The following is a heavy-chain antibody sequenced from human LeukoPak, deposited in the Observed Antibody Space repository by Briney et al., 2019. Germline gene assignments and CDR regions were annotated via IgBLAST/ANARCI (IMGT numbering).Heavy chain of an antibody. D-gene: IGHD3-16*02. V-gene: IGHV1-18*01. Sequence: GASVKVSCKASGYTFTSYGISWVRQAPGQGLEWMGWISAYNGNTNYAQKLQGRVTMTTDTSTSTAYMELSSLRSEDTAVYYCARSDIYYDYVWGSYLHYFDYWGQGTLVTVSS. CDR1: GYTFTSYG. J-gene: IGHJ4*02. CDR2: ISAYNGNT. CDR3: ARSDIYYDYVWGSYLHYFDY.